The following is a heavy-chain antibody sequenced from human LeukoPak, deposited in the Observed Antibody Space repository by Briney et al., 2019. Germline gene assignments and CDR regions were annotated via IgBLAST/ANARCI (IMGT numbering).Heavy chain of an antibody. D-gene: IGHD2-15*01. V-gene: IGHV4-39*02. CDR3: ARDCSGGSCYWGYFDY. CDR2: IYYSGST. CDR1: GGSTSSRSYY. Sequence: SETLSLTCTVSGGSTSSRSYYWGWIRQPPGKGLEWIGSIYYSGSTYYNPSLKSRVTISVDTSKNQFSLKLSSVTAADTAVYYCARDCSGGSCYWGYFDYWGQGTLVTVSS. J-gene: IGHJ4*02.